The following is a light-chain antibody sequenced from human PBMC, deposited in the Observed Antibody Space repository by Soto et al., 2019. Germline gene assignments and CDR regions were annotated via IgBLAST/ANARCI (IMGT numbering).Light chain of an antibody. V-gene: IGKV3-15*01. CDR2: DAS. CDR1: QSVSTN. CDR3: QQNKNWPPIT. J-gene: IGKJ5*01. Sequence: DIVLTQSPATLSLSPGERATLFCGASQSVSTNYVAWYQQKPGLAPRLLIYDASTRATGVPARFSGSGSGTEFTLTISSLQSEDFAVYYCQQNKNWPPITFGQGTRPEIK.